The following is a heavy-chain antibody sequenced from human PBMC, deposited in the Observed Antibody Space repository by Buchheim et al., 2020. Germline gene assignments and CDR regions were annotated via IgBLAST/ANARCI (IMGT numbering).Heavy chain of an antibody. V-gene: IGHV4-30-4*01. D-gene: IGHD3-22*01. Sequence: QVQLQESGPGLVKPSQTLSLTCTVSGGSISSGDYYWSWIRQPPGKGLEWIGYIYYSGSTNYNPSLKSRVTISVDKSKNQFSLKLSSVTAADTAVYYCARVNRDDSSGYYYARLDYWGQGTL. CDR3: ARVNRDDSSGYYYARLDY. J-gene: IGHJ4*02. CDR1: GGSISSGDYY. CDR2: IYYSGST.